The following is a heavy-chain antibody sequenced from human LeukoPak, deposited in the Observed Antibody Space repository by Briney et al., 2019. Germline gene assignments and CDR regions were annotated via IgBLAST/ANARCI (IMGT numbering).Heavy chain of an antibody. CDR2: INTNTGNP. CDR3: ARDPYTSSSWYRGRANNWFDP. V-gene: IGHV7-4-1*02. D-gene: IGHD6-13*01. J-gene: IGHJ5*02. Sequence: ASVKVSCKASGYTFTTYPMNWVRQAPGQGLEWMGWINTNTGNPTYAQGFTGRFVFSLDTSVSPAYLQISSLKADDTAVYYCARDPYTSSSWYRGRANNWFDPWGQGTLVTVSS. CDR1: GYTFTTYP.